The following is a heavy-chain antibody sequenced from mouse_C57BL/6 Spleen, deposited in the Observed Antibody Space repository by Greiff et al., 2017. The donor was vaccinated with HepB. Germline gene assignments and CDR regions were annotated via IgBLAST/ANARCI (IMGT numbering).Heavy chain of an antibody. D-gene: IGHD1-1*01. V-gene: IGHV5-16*01. J-gene: IGHJ2*01. CDR1: GFTFSDYY. Sequence: EVKVEESEGGLVQPGSSMKLSCTASGFTFSDYYMAWVRQVPEKGLEWVANINYDGSSTYYLDSLKSRFIISRDNAKNILYLQMSSLKSEDTATYYCARDSHYGSSQYYFDYWGQGTTLTVSS. CDR3: ARDSHYGSSQYYFDY. CDR2: INYDGSST.